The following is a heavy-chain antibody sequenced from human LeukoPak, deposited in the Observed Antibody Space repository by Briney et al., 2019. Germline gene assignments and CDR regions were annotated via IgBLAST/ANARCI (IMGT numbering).Heavy chain of an antibody. V-gene: IGHV4-4*02. Sequence: SETLSLTCAVSGVSMSSNNWWSWVRQPPGKGLEWIGEIHESGSTNYNPSLKSRVTISVDKSKDQFSLKLSSVTAADTAVYYCARHEGFSQKDGGRGTQVTVS. J-gene: IGHJ4*02. CDR1: GVSMSSNNW. CDR3: ARHEGFSQKD. CDR2: IHESGST.